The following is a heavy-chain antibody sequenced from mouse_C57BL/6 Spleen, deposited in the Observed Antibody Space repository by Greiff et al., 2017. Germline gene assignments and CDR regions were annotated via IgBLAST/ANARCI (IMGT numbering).Heavy chain of an antibody. CDR1: GFTFSDYR. CDR2: ISSGSSTI. CDR3: ARGSAQSGFAY. J-gene: IGHJ3*01. V-gene: IGHV5-17*01. D-gene: IGHD3-2*02. Sequence: DVKLVESGGGLVKPGGSLKLSCAASGFTFSDYRMHWVRQAPEKGLEWVAYISSGSSTIYNANTVKGRFTISRDNAKNTLFLQLTSLRSEDTAMYYCARGSAQSGFAYWGQGTLVTVSA.